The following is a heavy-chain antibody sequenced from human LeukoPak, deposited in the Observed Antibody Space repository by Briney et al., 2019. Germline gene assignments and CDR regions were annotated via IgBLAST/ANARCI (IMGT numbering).Heavy chain of an antibody. J-gene: IGHJ4*02. Sequence: GGSLRLSCAASGFTFSSYAMHWVRQAPGKGLEYVPAISSNGGSTYYANSVKGRFTISRDNSKNTLYLQMGSLRAEDTAVYYCARDSMITFGGVIVPLDYWGQGTLVTVSS. CDR1: GFTFSSYA. V-gene: IGHV3-64*01. CDR2: ISSNGGST. CDR3: ARDSMITFGGVIVPLDY. D-gene: IGHD3-16*02.